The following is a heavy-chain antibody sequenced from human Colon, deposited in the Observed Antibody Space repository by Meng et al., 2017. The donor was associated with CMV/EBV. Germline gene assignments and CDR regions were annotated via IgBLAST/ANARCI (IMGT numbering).Heavy chain of an antibody. Sequence: SGYTITNFDIPWVRQAPGHGLEWVGWMNPNNDYTGYAQKFQGRVTMTTDTSINTAYMELSSLSSDDTAVYYCAPNYYDSSGYPFFHYWGQGTLVTVSS. V-gene: IGHV1-8*01. CDR3: APNYYDSSGYPFFHY. J-gene: IGHJ4*02. CDR1: GYTITNFD. CDR2: MNPNNDYT. D-gene: IGHD3-22*01.